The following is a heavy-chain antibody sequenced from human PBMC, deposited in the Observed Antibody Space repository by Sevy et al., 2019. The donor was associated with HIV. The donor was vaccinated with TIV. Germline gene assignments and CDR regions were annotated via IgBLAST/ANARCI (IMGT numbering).Heavy chain of an antibody. V-gene: IGHV3-30-3*01. J-gene: IGHJ3*02. Sequence: GGSLRLSCAASGFTFSSYAMHWVRQAPGKGLEWVAVISYDGSNKYYADSVKGRFTISRDNSKNTLYLQMNSLRAEDTAVYYCARAPSWYDSSGYNALDIWGQGTMVTVSS. CDR2: ISYDGSNK. CDR1: GFTFSSYA. D-gene: IGHD3-22*01. CDR3: ARAPSWYDSSGYNALDI.